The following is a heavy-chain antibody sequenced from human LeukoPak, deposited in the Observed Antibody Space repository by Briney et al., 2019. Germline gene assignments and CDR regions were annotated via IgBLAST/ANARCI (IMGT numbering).Heavy chain of an antibody. CDR2: INPNSGGT. D-gene: IGHD6-19*01. J-gene: IGHJ4*02. V-gene: IGHV1-2*02. CDR3: VSLAVAGTEADY. CDR1: GYTFTGYY. Sequence: ASVKVSCKASGYTFTGYYMHWVRQAPGQGLEWMAWINPNSGGTNYAQKFQGRVTMTRDTSISTAYMELSRLRSDDTAVYYCVSLAVAGTEADYWGQGTLVTVSS.